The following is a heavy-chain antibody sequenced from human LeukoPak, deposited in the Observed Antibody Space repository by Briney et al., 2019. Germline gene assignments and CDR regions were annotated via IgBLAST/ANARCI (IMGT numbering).Heavy chain of an antibody. CDR3: AKELVSSRNKRGD. CDR2: INSDGSST. CDR1: GFTFSSYW. J-gene: IGHJ4*02. Sequence: PGGSLRLSCAASGFTFSSYWMHWVRQAPGKGLVWVSRINSDGSSTSYADSVKGRFTISGDNAKNTLYLQMNSLRAEDTAVYYCAKELVSSRNKRGDWGQGTLVTVSS. V-gene: IGHV3-74*01. D-gene: IGHD6-13*01.